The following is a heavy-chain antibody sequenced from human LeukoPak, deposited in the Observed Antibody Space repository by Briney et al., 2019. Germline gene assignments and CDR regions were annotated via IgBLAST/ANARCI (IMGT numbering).Heavy chain of an antibody. CDR3: ARSIAARPWGVDY. D-gene: IGHD6-6*01. V-gene: IGHV1-2*02. J-gene: IGHJ4*02. Sequence: ASVKVSCKASGYTFTGYYMHWVRQAPGQGLEWMGWINPNSGGTNYAQKFQGRVTMTRDTSISTPYMELSRLRSDDTAVYYCARSIAARPWGVDYWGQGTLVTVSS. CDR1: GYTFTGYY. CDR2: INPNSGGT.